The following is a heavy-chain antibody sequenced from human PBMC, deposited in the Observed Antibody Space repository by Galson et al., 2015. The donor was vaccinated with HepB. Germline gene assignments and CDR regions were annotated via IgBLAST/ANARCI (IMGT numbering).Heavy chain of an antibody. Sequence: SVKVSCKASGYTFTSYYMHWVRQAPGQGLEWMGIINPSGGSTSYAQKFQGRVTMTRDTSTSTVYMELSSLRSEDTAVYYCARENSRTGYSSGWSSGRPYYYYGMDVWGQGTTVTVSS. CDR3: ARENSRTGYSSGWSSGRPYYYYGMDV. V-gene: IGHV1-46*01. D-gene: IGHD6-19*01. CDR1: GYTFTSYY. J-gene: IGHJ6*02. CDR2: INPSGGST.